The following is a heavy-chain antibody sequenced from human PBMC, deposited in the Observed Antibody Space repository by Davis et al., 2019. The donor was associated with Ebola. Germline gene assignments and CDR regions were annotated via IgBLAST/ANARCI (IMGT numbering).Heavy chain of an antibody. V-gene: IGHV4-59*01. J-gene: IGHJ4*02. Sequence: PSETLSLTCTVSGGSISSYYWSWIRQPPGKGLEWIGYIYYSGSTNYNPSLKSRVTISVDTSKNQFSLKLSSVTAADTAVYYCARVRVGDGYMEVYFDYWGQGTLVTVSS. CDR2: IYYSGST. CDR3: ARVRVGDGYMEVYFDY. CDR1: GGSISSYY. D-gene: IGHD5-24*01.